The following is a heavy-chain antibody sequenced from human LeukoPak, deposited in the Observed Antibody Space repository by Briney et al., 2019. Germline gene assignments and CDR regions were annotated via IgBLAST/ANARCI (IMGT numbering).Heavy chain of an antibody. J-gene: IGHJ6*02. CDR1: GFTFSSYW. CDR2: INNDGSNT. CDR3: AVILRYSGGMDV. Sequence: GGSLRLSCAASGFTFSSYWMHWVRQAPGKGLVWVSRINNDGSNTTYADSVKGRFTISRDNAKKTLYLQMNSLRAEDTAVYYCAVILRYSGGMDVWGQGTTVTVSS. V-gene: IGHV3-74*01. D-gene: IGHD3-9*01.